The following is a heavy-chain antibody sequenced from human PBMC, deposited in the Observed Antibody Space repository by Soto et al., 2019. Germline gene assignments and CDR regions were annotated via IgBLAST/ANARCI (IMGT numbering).Heavy chain of an antibody. CDR3: TRRGKGGMDV. CDR1: GFTFRDSG. Sequence: EVQLVESGGGLVQPGGSLKLSCAASGFTFRDSGMHWVREASGKGLEWVGRVKNKADGHATAYAASVKGRFTISRDDSKNTAYLPMNSLKTEDTAVYYCTRRGKGGMDVWGQGATVTVSS. V-gene: IGHV3-73*01. J-gene: IGHJ6*02. CDR2: VKNKADGHAT. D-gene: IGHD5-12*01.